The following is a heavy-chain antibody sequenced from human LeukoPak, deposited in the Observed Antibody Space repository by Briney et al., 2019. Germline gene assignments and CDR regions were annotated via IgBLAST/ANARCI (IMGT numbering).Heavy chain of an antibody. CDR3: ARPLDYGDPLFDY. D-gene: IGHD4-17*01. Sequence: SETLSLTCTVSGGSISSSSYYWGWIRQPPGKGLEWIGSIYYSRSTCYNPSLKSRVTISADTSKNQFSLKLSSVTAADTAVYYCARPLDYGDPLFDYWGQGTLVTVSS. CDR2: IYYSRST. CDR1: GGSISSSSYY. V-gene: IGHV4-39*01. J-gene: IGHJ4*02.